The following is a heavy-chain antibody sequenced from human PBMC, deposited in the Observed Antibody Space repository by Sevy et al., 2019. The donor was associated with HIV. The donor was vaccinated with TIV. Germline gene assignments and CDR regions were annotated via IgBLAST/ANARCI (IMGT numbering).Heavy chain of an antibody. CDR1: GFTFSSYA. Sequence: GGSQRLSCAASGFTFSSYAMSWVRQAPGKGLEWVSAISGSSGSTYYADSVKGRFTISRDNSKNTLYLQMNSLRAEDTAVYYCAKDLVNGYSGYDFDYWGQGTLVTVSS. V-gene: IGHV3-23*01. J-gene: IGHJ4*02. D-gene: IGHD5-12*01. CDR2: ISGSSGST. CDR3: AKDLVNGYSGYDFDY.